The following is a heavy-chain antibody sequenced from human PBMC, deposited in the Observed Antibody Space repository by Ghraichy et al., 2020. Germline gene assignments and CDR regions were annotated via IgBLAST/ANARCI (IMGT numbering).Heavy chain of an antibody. CDR1: GFTFSSYG. CDR3: AKDRHPYIVVAATNYFES. CDR2: ILNDGSNE. J-gene: IGHJ5*01. D-gene: IGHD2-15*01. Sequence: GESLNISCAASGFTFSSYGMHWVRQAPGKGLEWVAGILNDGSNEFYAESVKGRFTISRDNFKNMLYLDTTSLRAEDTAVYFCAKDRHPYIVVAATNYFESWGQGTLVTVSS. V-gene: IGHV3-30*18.